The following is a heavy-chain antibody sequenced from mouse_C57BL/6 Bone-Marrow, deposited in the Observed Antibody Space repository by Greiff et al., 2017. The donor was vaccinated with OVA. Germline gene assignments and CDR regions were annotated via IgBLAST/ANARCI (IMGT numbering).Heavy chain of an antibody. Sequence: QVKLKQSGAELVKPGASVKMSCKASGYTFTSYWITWVKQRPGQGLEWIGDINTGSGSTNYNEKFKSKATLTVDTSYSTAYMQLSSLTSEDSAVYYCAIARITTVVAPYFDYWGQGATLTVSS. J-gene: IGHJ2*01. V-gene: IGHV1-55*01. CDR3: AIARITTVVAPYFDY. CDR1: GYTFTSYW. CDR2: INTGSGST. D-gene: IGHD1-1*01.